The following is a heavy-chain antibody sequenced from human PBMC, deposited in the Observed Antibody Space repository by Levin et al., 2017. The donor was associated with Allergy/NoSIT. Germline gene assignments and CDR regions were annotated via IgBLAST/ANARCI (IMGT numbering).Heavy chain of an antibody. CDR2: IWHDGSRK. V-gene: IGHV3-30*02. J-gene: IGHJ4*02. D-gene: IGHD1-26*01. Sequence: LSLTCAASGFRFRSSGMHWVRQAPGKGLEWVAFIWHDGSRKYYVDSVKGRFTISRDNSKNTLYLQVNSLKPEDTAVYYCAVQRSPGIVDATMGFDYWGQGTLVTVSS. CDR1: GFRFRSSG. CDR3: AVQRSPGIVDATMGFDY.